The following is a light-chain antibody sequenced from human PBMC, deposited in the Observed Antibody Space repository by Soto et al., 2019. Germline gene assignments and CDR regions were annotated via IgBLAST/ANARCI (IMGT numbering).Light chain of an antibody. CDR1: QSVRSN. V-gene: IGKV3D-15*01. Sequence: EIVMTQSPATLSVSAGERATLSCMARQSVRSNLARYQQKPGQAPRLLIYGASSRATVIPDRFSGSGSGTDFTLTISRLEPEDFAVYYCQQYDNWPWTFGQGTKVDIK. J-gene: IGKJ1*01. CDR2: GAS. CDR3: QQYDNWPWT.